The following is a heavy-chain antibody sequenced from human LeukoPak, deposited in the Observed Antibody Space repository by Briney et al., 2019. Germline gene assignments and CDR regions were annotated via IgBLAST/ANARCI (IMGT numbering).Heavy chain of an antibody. Sequence: GGSLRLSCAASGFTFSSYSMNWVRQAPGKGLEWVSSISSSSSYIYYADSVKGRFTISRDNAKNTLYLQMNSLRAEDTAVYYCARESGIAAALDLWGQGTLVTVSS. CDR1: GFTFSSYS. D-gene: IGHD6-13*01. CDR3: ARESGIAAALDL. CDR2: ISSSSSYI. J-gene: IGHJ5*02. V-gene: IGHV3-21*01.